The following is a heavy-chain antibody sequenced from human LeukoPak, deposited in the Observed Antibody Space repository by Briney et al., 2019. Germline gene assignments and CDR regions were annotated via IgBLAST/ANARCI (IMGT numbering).Heavy chain of an antibody. V-gene: IGHV3-15*07. J-gene: IGHJ4*02. Sequence: PGGSLRLSCAASGFTFSNAWMNWVRQAPGKGLEWVGRIKSKTDGGTTDYAAPVKGRSTISRDDSKNTLYLQMNSLKTEDTAVYYCTTDPWAVAGTEDTDWGQGTLVTVSS. CDR3: TTDPWAVAGTEDTD. CDR1: GFTFSNAW. D-gene: IGHD6-19*01. CDR2: IKSKTDGGTT.